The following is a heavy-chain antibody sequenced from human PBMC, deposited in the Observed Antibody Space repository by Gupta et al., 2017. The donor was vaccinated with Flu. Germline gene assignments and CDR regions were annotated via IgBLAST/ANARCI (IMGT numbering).Heavy chain of an antibody. CDR2: IRSKTYGGTT. Sequence: EVQLVESGGGLVQPGRSLRLSCTTSGFTFGDQRVSWVRQAPGKGLEWIGFIRSKTYGGTTEGAASVKGRFTILRDDSKNIAYLQMNSLKTEDTAVYYCTVGYCSSTSCYGRAGDYFYGTDVWGQGTTVTVSS. V-gene: IGHV3-49*04. D-gene: IGHD2-2*01. J-gene: IGHJ6*02. CDR1: GFTFGDQR. CDR3: TVGYCSSTSCYGRAGDYFYGTDV.